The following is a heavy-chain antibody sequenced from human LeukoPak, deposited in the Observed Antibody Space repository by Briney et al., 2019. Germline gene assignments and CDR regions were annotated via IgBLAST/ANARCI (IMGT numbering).Heavy chain of an antibody. Sequence: SETLSLTCAVYGGSFSGYYWSWIRQPPGKGLEWIGETNHSGSTNYNPSLKSRVTISVDTSKNQFSLKLSSVTAADTAVYYCARGKSLQQWLVRVLGYWGQGTLVTVSS. J-gene: IGHJ4*02. CDR3: ARGKSLQQWLVRVLGY. CDR1: GGSFSGYY. D-gene: IGHD6-19*01. V-gene: IGHV4-34*01. CDR2: TNHSGST.